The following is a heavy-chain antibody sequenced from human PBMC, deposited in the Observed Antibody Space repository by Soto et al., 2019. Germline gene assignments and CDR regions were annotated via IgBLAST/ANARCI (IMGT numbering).Heavy chain of an antibody. CDR2: INHSGST. CDR3: ARGRARRDFDY. Sequence: QVQLQQWGAGLLKPSETLSLTCAVYGGSFSGYYWGWIRQPPGKGLEWIGEINHSGSTNYNPSLKSRVTISVDTSKNQFSLKLSSVTAADTAVYYCARGRARRDFDYWGQGTLVTVSS. J-gene: IGHJ4*02. V-gene: IGHV4-34*01. CDR1: GGSFSGYY.